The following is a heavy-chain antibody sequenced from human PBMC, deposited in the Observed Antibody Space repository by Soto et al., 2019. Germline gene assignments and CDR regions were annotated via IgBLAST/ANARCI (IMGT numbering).Heavy chain of an antibody. D-gene: IGHD3-10*01. CDR2: IYYSGST. Sequence: SETLSLTCTVSGGSISSGDYYWSWIRQPPGKGLEWIGYIYYSGSTYYNPSLKSRVTISVDTSKNQFSLKLSSVTAADTAVYYCARESGSYFVDYWGQGTLVTVSS. CDR3: ARESGSYFVDY. CDR1: GGSISSGDYY. J-gene: IGHJ4*02. V-gene: IGHV4-30-4*01.